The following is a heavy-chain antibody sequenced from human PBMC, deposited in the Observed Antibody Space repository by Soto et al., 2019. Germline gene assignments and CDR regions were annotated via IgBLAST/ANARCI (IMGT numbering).Heavy chain of an antibody. CDR3: ARVPIDTYMIYWSDP. CDR1: GDSVSSGDYY. CDR2: IYFSGRT. J-gene: IGHJ5*02. V-gene: IGHV4-61*08. Sequence: SETLSLTCTVSGDSVSSGDYYWTWIRQPPGKGLEWVGHIYFSGRTNYIPSLESRVTISLDTSRNQFSLKLTSVTAADTAVYYCARVPIDTYMIYWSDPWGQGTLVTVSS. D-gene: IGHD3-16*01.